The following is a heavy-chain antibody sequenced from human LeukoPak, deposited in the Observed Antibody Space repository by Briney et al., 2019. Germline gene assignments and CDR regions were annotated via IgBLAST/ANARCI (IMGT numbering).Heavy chain of an antibody. Sequence: SVKVSCKASGGTFISYAISWVRQAPGQGLEWMGGIIPIFGTANYAQKFQGRVTITADESTSTAYMELSSLRSEDTAVYYCARDWYYGGNSDGWFDAWGQGALVTVSS. CDR1: GGTFISYA. CDR3: ARDWYYGGNSDGWFDA. D-gene: IGHD4-23*01. V-gene: IGHV1-69*13. CDR2: IIPIFGTA. J-gene: IGHJ5*02.